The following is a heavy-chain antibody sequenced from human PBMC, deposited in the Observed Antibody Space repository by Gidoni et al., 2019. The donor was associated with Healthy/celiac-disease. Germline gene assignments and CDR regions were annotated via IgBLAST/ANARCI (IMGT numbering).Heavy chain of an antibody. Sequence: QAQPVESGGGVVQPGRSLRLSWAASGFTFSSYGMHWVRQAPGKGLEWVAVISYDGSNKYYADSVKGRFTISRDNSKNTLYLQMNSLRAEDTAVYYCAKDQGHGDYVRYFDYWGQGTLVTVSS. J-gene: IGHJ4*02. D-gene: IGHD4-17*01. CDR3: AKDQGHGDYVRYFDY. CDR2: ISYDGSNK. V-gene: IGHV3-30*18. CDR1: GFTFSSYG.